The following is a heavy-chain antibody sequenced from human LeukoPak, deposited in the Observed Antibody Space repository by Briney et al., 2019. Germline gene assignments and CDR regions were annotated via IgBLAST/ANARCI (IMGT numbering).Heavy chain of an antibody. CDR2: IIPIFGTA. CDR3: ARVDPRLRPGHYYYMDV. J-gene: IGHJ6*03. CDR1: GFTFSSYA. Sequence: PGGSLRLSCAASGFTFSSYAISWVRQAPGQGLEWMGGIIPIFGTANYAQKFQGRVTITADESTSTAYMELSSLRSEDTAVYYCARVDPRLRPGHYYYMDVWGKGTTVTVSS. D-gene: IGHD4-17*01. V-gene: IGHV1-69*01.